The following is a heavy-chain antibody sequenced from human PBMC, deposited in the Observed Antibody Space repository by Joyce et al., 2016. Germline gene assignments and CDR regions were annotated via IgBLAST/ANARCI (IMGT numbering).Heavy chain of an antibody. J-gene: IGHJ4*02. CDR2: IRTYTGIT. CDR3: ARGLGKSVDY. V-gene: IGHV1-18*01. D-gene: IGHD3-10*01. CDR1: GYAFTPYG. Sequence: QVYLVQSGPEVKKPGASVKVSCKASGYAFTPYGITWMRQAPGQGLEWMGWIRTYTGITNFAQNLQGSVTMTTDTATRTAYMELRRLRADDTAVYYCARGLGKSVDYWGQGTLVTVSS.